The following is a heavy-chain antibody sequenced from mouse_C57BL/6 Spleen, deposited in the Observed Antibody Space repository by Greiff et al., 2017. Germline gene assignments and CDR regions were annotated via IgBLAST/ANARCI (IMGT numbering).Heavy chain of an antibody. D-gene: IGHD1-1*01. CDR2: IDPSDSET. CDR1: GYTFTSYW. CDR3: ARSGYYGSSYEDY. V-gene: IGHV1-52*01. J-gene: IGHJ4*01. Sequence: QVHVKQSGAELVRPGSSVKLSCKASGYTFTSYWMHWVKQRPIQGLEWIGNIDPSDSETHYNQKFKDKATLTVDKSSSTAYMQLSSLTSEDSAVYYCARSGYYGSSYEDYWGQGTSVTVSS.